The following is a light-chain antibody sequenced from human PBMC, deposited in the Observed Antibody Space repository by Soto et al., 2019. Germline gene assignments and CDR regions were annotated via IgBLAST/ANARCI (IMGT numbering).Light chain of an antibody. V-gene: IGLV7-46*01. CDR1: TGAVTSGHY. J-gene: IGLJ3*02. CDR2: DTN. Sequence: QAVVTQEPSLTVSPGGTVTLTCDSSTGAVTSGHYPYWFQQKPGQAPRTLNYDTNNKHSWTPARFSGSLLGGKAALTLSGAQPEDEAEYYCLLFYSGPRVFGGGTKLTVL. CDR3: LLFYSGPRV.